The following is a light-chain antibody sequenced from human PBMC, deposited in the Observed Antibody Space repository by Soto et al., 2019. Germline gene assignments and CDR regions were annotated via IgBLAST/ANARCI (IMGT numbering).Light chain of an antibody. V-gene: IGKV3-20*01. CDR3: QQYDVTPPNT. Sequence: EIVLTQSPGTLSLSPGERATLSCRASQIVSSTYLAWFQQKPGQAPRLLIYGASTRATGIPDRFSGSGSGNNFPLTISGLEPEDFAFYYCQQYDVTPPNTFGGGTKVEV. CDR2: GAS. CDR1: QIVSSTY. J-gene: IGKJ4*01.